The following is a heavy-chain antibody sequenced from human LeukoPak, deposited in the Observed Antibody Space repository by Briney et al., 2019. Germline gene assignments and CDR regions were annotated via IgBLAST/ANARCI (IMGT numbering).Heavy chain of an antibody. CDR2: IYSGGST. D-gene: IGHD2-21*02. V-gene: IGHV3-53*05. CDR1: GFTVSSNY. CDR3: ASAYCGGDCYSGPSFDY. Sequence: GGSLRLSCAASGFTVSSNYMSWVRQAPGKGLEWVSVIYSGGSTYCADSVKGRFTISRDNSKNTLYLQMSSLRAEDTAVYYCASAYCGGDCYSGPSFDYWGQGTLVTVSS. J-gene: IGHJ4*02.